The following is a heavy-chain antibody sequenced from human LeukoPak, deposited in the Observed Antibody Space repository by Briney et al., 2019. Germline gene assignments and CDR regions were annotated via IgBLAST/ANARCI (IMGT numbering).Heavy chain of an antibody. D-gene: IGHD2-21*02. CDR1: GFTFSDYW. CDR2: LRKDGNEK. CDR3: ARYCGGDCYSPHDAFDI. J-gene: IGHJ3*02. Sequence: PGGSLRPSCAASGFTFSDYWMSWVRQAPGKGLEWVANLRKDGNEKYYVDSVKGRYTISRENAKNSLYLQMNSLRGEDTAVYYCARYCGGDCYSPHDAFDIWGQGTMVTVSS. V-gene: IGHV3-7*04.